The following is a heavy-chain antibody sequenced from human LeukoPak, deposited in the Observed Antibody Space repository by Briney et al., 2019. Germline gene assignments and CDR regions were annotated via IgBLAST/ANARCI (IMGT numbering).Heavy chain of an antibody. V-gene: IGHV4-39*07. Sequence: PSETLSLTCTVSGDSISSSTYYWGWIRQPPGKGLEWIGTIYYSGSTYYNPSLKSRVTISVDTSKNQFSLKLSSVTAADTAVYYCAYGRDSSGWYIQPFDYWGQGTLVTVSS. CDR1: GDSISSSTYY. CDR2: IYYSGST. D-gene: IGHD6-19*01. CDR3: AYGRDSSGWYIQPFDY. J-gene: IGHJ4*02.